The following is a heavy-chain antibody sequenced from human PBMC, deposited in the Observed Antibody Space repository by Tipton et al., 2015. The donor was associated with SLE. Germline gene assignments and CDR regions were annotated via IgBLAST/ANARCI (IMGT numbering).Heavy chain of an antibody. CDR1: GGSISSHY. Sequence: SLRLSCTVSGGSISSHYWSWIRQPPGKGLEWIGYIYYSGSTNYNPSLKSRVTISVDTSKNQFSLKLSSVTAADTAVYYCAREKGITIFPRWFDPWGQGTLVTVSS. D-gene: IGHD3-3*01. J-gene: IGHJ5*02. CDR3: AREKGITIFPRWFDP. V-gene: IGHV4-59*11. CDR2: IYYSGST.